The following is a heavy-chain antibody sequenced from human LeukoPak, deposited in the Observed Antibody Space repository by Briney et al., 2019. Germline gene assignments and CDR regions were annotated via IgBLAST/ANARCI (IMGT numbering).Heavy chain of an antibody. CDR1: GGSISSYY. Sequence: SETLSLTCTVSGGSISSYYWSWIRQPPEKGLEWIGYIYYSGSTNYNPSLKSRVTISVDTSKNQFSLKLSSVTAADTAVYYCARANVEMATMAFDYWGQGTLVTVSS. CDR2: IYYSGST. J-gene: IGHJ4*02. D-gene: IGHD5-24*01. CDR3: ARANVEMATMAFDY. V-gene: IGHV4-59*01.